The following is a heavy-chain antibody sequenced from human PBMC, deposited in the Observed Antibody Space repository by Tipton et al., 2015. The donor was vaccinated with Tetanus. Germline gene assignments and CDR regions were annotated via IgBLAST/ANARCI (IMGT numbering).Heavy chain of an antibody. V-gene: IGHV3-23*01. Sequence: SLRLSCATSGFIFSTYDLSWVRQAPGKGLQWVATSSGRGDGIKYADSVKGRFTISRDNSERVLYLRMNNLRADDTAVYYCGKKSVGVGNFPFEHWGQGSLVSVSS. J-gene: IGHJ4*02. CDR1: GFIFSTYD. CDR2: SSGRGDGI. CDR3: GKKSVGVGNFPFEH. D-gene: IGHD3-16*01.